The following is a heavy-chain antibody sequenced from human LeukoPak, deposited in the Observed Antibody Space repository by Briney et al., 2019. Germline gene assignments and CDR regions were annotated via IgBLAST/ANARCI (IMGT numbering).Heavy chain of an antibody. J-gene: IGHJ5*02. CDR3: ARDFVVAANADWFAP. V-gene: IGHV4-4*07. CDR2: IYTSGST. D-gene: IGHD2-21*01. CDR1: GGSISSYY. Sequence: SETLSLTCTVSGGSISSYYWSWIRQPAGKGLEWIGRIYTSGSTNYNPSLKSRVTMSVDTSKNQFSLKLSSVTAADTAVYYCARDFVVAANADWFAPWGQGTLVTVSS.